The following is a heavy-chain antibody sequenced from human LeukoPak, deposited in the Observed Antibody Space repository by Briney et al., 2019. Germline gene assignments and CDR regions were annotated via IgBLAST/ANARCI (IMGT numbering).Heavy chain of an antibody. V-gene: IGHV3-30*02. CDR1: GFTFSGCG. CDR2: ICFDVSDK. D-gene: IGHD3-10*01. J-gene: IGHJ4*02. Sequence: GGSLRLSCAASGFTFSGCGIHWVRQAPVKGLEWVAFICFDVSDKNYADSVKGRFTISRDNAKNSLYLQMNSLRAEDTALYYCAKGSYCHYFDYWGQGTLVTVSS. CDR3: AKGSYCHYFDY.